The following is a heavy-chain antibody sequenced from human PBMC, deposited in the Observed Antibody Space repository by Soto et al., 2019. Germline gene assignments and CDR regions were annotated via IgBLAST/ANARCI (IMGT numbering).Heavy chain of an antibody. CDR2: IYWDDDK. J-gene: IGHJ4*02. CDR1: GFSLTTSGLG. CDR3: AHRILRTVFGLVTTTAIYFDF. Sequence: QITLNESGPTVVKPAETLTLTCTFSGFSLTTSGLGVGWIRQSPGKAPEWLALIYWDDDKRYSASLKSRLTITKDTSKNQVVLTMASVDPADTATYSCAHRILRTVFGLVTTTAIYFDFWGQGTPVVVSS. D-gene: IGHD3-3*01. V-gene: IGHV2-5*02.